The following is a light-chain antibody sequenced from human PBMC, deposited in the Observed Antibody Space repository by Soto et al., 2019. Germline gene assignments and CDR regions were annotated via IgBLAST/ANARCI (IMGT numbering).Light chain of an antibody. CDR3: QQYNSYWT. J-gene: IGKJ1*01. CDR2: GAS. CDR1: QSISSW. V-gene: IGKV1-5*01. Sequence: IQMTQSPSTLSASVGDRVTITCRASQSISSWLAWYQQKPGKAPNLLLYGASSLESGVPSRLSGSGSGTEFTLTISSLQPDDVATYYCQQYNSYWTFGKGTKVDIK.